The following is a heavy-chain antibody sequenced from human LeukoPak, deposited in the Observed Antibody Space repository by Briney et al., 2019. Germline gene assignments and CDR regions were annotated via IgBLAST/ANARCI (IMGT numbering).Heavy chain of an antibody. CDR1: GVSISSYY. V-gene: IGHV4-4*07. D-gene: IGHD3-10*01. J-gene: IGHJ4*02. CDR3: ARGAYHYGSGSYYFDY. CDR2: IYTSGST. Sequence: SETLSLTCTVSGVSISSYYWSWIRQPAGKGLVWIGRIYTSGSTNHNPSLKSRVTMSVDKSKNQLSLKLSSETAADTAMYYCARGAYHYGSGSYYFDYWGQGTLVTVSS.